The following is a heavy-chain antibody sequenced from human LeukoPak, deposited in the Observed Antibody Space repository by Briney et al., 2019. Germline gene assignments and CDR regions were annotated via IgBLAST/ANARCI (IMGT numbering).Heavy chain of an antibody. V-gene: IGHV3-21*01. J-gene: IGHJ4*02. D-gene: IGHD6-13*01. Sequence: GGSLRLSCAASGFTFSSYSMNWVRQAPGKGLEWVSSISSSSSYIYYADSVKGRFTISRDNAKNSLYLQMNSLRAEDTAVYYCAREGWQQLANFDCWGQGTLVTVSS. CDR2: ISSSSSYI. CDR1: GFTFSSYS. CDR3: AREGWQQLANFDC.